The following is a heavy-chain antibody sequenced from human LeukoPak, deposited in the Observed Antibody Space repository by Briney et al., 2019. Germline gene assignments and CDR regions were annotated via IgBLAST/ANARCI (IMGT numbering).Heavy chain of an antibody. CDR1: GFTFSSYG. V-gene: IGHV3-30*02. D-gene: IGHD4-17*01. CDR3: AKDKGLTTVTAYYFDY. Sequence: GRSLRLSCAASGFTFSSYGMHWVRQAPGKGLEWVAFIRYDGSNKYYADSVKGRFTISRDNSKNTLYLRMNSLRAEDTAVYYCAKDKGLTTVTAYYFDYWGQGTLVTVSS. J-gene: IGHJ4*02. CDR2: IRYDGSNK.